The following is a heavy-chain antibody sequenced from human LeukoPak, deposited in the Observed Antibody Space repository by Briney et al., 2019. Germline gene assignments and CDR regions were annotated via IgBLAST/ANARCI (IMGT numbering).Heavy chain of an antibody. CDR2: INPSGGST. D-gene: IGHD4-11*01. CDR3: ASPSDGTSILTTVTTLFY. J-gene: IGHJ4*02. Sequence: GASVKVSCKASGYTFTSNYMHWVRQAPGQGLEWMGIINPSGGSTSYAQKFQGRVTMTRDTSTSTVYMELSSLRSEDTAVYYCASPSDGTSILTTVTTLFYWGQGTLVTVSS. V-gene: IGHV1-46*03. CDR1: GYTFTSNY.